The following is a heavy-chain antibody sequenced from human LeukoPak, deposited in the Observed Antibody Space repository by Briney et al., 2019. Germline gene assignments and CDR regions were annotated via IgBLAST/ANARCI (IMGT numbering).Heavy chain of an antibody. CDR1: GGSFSGDY. CDR3: AGGRARGVIHY. V-gene: IGHV4-34*01. CDR2: INHSGST. J-gene: IGHJ4*02. Sequence: PSETLSLTCAVYGGSFSGDYWNWIRQPPGKGLEWIGEINHSGSTNYNPSLKGRVTISVDTSKNQFSLKLSSVTAADTAVYYCAGGRARGVIHYWGQGTLVTVSS. D-gene: IGHD3-10*01.